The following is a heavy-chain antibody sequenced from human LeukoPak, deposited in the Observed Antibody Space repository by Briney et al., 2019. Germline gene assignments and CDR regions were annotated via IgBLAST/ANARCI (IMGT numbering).Heavy chain of an antibody. D-gene: IGHD6-13*01. CDR3: ARLNVLSGSPRHHFDH. CDR2: IYYSGSS. V-gene: IGHV4-31*03. CDR1: GGSISSGGYY. Sequence: PSQTLSLTCTVSGGSISSGGYYWSWIRRHPGEGLEWIGYIYYSGSSYYNPSLKSRVTISVDTSKNQFSLKLRSVTAADTAVYYCARLNVLSGSPRHHFDHWGQGTLVTVST. J-gene: IGHJ4*02.